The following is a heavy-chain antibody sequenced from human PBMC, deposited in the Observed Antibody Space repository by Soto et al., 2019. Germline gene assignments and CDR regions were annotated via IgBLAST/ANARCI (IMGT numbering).Heavy chain of an antibody. V-gene: IGHV1-69*13. CDR2: IIPIFGTA. Sequence: SVKVSCNASGGTFSSYAISWVRQAPGQGLEWMGGIIPIFGTANYAQKFQGRVTITADESTSTAYMELSSPRSEDTAVYYCASGTRMSWNYYYGMDSCVQGTTFTVS. CDR1: GGTFSSYA. D-gene: IGHD1-1*01. CDR3: ASGTRMSWNYYYGMDS. J-gene: IGHJ6*02.